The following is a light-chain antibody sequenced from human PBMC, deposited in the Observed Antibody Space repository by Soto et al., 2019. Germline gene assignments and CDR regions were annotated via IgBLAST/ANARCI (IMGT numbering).Light chain of an antibody. CDR1: SSNIGAGYD. CDR3: QSYDSSLSAVV. V-gene: IGLV1-40*01. CDR2: GNS. Sequence: QSVLTQPPSVSGAPGQRVTISCTGSSSNIGAGYDVHWYQQLPGTAPKLLIYGNSNRPSGVPDRFSGSKSGTSASLAITGLTAEDEADYYCQSYDSSLSAVVFGGGTKVTVL. J-gene: IGLJ2*01.